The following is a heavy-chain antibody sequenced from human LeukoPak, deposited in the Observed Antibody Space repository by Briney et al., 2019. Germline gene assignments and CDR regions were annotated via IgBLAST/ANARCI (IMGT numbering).Heavy chain of an antibody. CDR1: GGSFSGYY. CDR3: ARARNTRMNTYRGSSEYFQH. J-gene: IGHJ1*01. Sequence: PSETLSLTCAVYGGSFSGYYWSWIRQPPGKGLEWIGEINHSGSTNYNPSLKSRVTISVDTSKNQFSLKLSSVTAADTAVYYCARARNTRMNTYRGSSEYFQHWGQGTLVTVSS. V-gene: IGHV4-34*01. D-gene: IGHD4-11*01. CDR2: INHSGST.